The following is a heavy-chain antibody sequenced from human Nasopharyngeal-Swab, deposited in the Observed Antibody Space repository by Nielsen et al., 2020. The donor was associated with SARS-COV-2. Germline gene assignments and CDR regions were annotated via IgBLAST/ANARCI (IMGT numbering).Heavy chain of an antibody. D-gene: IGHD5-12*01. CDR2: ISGSGGST. Sequence: GGSLRLSCAASGFTFSSYAMSWVRQAPGKGLEWVSAISGSGGSTYYADSVKGRFTISRDNSKNTLYLQMNSPRAEDTAVYYCAKGYSGYPRNNWFDPWGQGTLVTVSS. CDR3: AKGYSGYPRNNWFDP. CDR1: GFTFSSYA. J-gene: IGHJ5*02. V-gene: IGHV3-23*01.